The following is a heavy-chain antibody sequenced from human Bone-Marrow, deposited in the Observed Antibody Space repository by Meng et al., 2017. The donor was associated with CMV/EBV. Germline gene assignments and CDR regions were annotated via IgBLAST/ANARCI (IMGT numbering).Heavy chain of an antibody. CDR2: IIPIFGTA. CDR1: GGTFSSYA. V-gene: IGHV1-69*05. CDR3: ARGGYYDFWSGYYTSPFDY. D-gene: IGHD3-3*01. Sequence: SVKVSGKASGGTFSSYAISWVRQAPGQGLEWMGGIIPIFGTANYAQKFQGRVTITTDESTSTAYMELSSLRSEDTAVYYCARGGYYDFWSGYYTSPFDYWGQGTLVTVSS. J-gene: IGHJ4*02.